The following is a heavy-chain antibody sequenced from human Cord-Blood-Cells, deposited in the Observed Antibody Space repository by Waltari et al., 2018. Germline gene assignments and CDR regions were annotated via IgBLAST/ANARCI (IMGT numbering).Heavy chain of an antibody. CDR2: IDWDDDK. V-gene: IGHV2-70*15. CDR1: GFSLSTSGMC. D-gene: IGHD1-20*01. CDR3: ARTITGSLPFDY. J-gene: IGHJ4*02. Sequence: QVTLRESGPALVKPTQTLTLTCTFSGFSLSTSGMCVSWIRQPPGKALEWLARIDWDDDKYYSTSLKTRLTISKDTSKHQVVLTMTNMDPVDTATYYCARTITGSLPFDYCGQGTLVTVSS.